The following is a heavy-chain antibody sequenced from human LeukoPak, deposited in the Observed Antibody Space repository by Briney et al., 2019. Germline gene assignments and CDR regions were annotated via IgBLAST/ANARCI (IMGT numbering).Heavy chain of an antibody. CDR2: IYHSGST. CDR3: ARGFFPDYGDTSNYFDY. D-gene: IGHD4-17*01. J-gene: IGHJ4*02. V-gene: IGHV4-30-2*01. CDR1: GGSISSGGYS. Sequence: PSETLSLTCAVSGGSISSGGYSWSWIRQPPGKGLEWIGYIYHSGSTYYNPSLKSRVTISVDRSKNQFSLKLSSVTAADTAVYYCARGFFPDYGDTSNYFDYWGQGTLVTVSS.